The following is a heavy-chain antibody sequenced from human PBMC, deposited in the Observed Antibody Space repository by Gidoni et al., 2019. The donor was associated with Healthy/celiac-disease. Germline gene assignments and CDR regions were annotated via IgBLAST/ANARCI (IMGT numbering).Heavy chain of an antibody. CDR3: TTGYVYDYVWGRAGFDY. CDR1: GFTFSNAW. CDR2: IKSKTDGGTT. J-gene: IGHJ4*02. Sequence: EVQLVESGGGLVKPGGSLRLSCAASGFTFSNAWMSWVRQAPGKGLEWVGRIKSKTDGGTTDYAAPVKGRFTISRDDSKNTLYLQMNSLKTEDTAVYYCTTGYVYDYVWGRAGFDYWGQGTLVTVSS. V-gene: IGHV3-15*01. D-gene: IGHD3-16*01.